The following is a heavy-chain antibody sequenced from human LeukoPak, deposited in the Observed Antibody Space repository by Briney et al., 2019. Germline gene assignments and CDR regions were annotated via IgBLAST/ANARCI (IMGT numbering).Heavy chain of an antibody. V-gene: IGHV4-59*01. CDR2: IYYSGST. J-gene: IGHJ2*01. CDR3: VRGGRGSGSDYWYLDL. CDR1: GGSISSYY. D-gene: IGHD3-10*01. Sequence: SETLSLTCTVSGGSISSYYWSWIRQPPGKGLEWIGYIYYSGSTNYNPSLKSRVTISVDTSKNQFSLKLSSVTAADTAVYYCVRGGRGSGSDYWYLDLWGRGTLVTVSS.